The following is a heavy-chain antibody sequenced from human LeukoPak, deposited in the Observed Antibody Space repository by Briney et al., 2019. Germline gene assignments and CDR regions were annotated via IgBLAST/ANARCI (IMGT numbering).Heavy chain of an antibody. D-gene: IGHD5-12*01. V-gene: IGHV1-69*06. J-gene: IGHJ4*02. CDR3: ARGASGYGLYFDY. Sequence: SVKVSCKASGYTFTGYYMHWVRQAPGQGLEWMGGIIPIFGTANYAQKFQGRVTITADKSTSTAYMELSSLRSEDTAVYYCARGASGYGLYFDYWGQGTLVTVSS. CDR2: IIPIFGTA. CDR1: GYTFTGYY.